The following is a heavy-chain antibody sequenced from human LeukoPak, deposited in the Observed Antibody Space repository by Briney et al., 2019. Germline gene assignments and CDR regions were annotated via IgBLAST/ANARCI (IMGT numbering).Heavy chain of an antibody. CDR1: GYTFTGYY. CDR2: INPNSGGT. CDR3: ARADSPLRGYSSSSYDWFDP. V-gene: IGHV1-2*02. D-gene: IGHD6-6*01. Sequence: GASVKVSCKASGYTFTGYYMHWVRQAPGQGLEWMGWINPNSGGTNYAQKFQGRVTMTRDTSISTAYMELSRLRSDDTAVYYCARADSPLRGYSSSSYDWFDPWGQGTLVTVSS. J-gene: IGHJ5*02.